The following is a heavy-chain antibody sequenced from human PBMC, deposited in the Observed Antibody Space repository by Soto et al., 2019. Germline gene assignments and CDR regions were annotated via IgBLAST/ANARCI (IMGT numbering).Heavy chain of an antibody. CDR3: ARDQSPVYGDYLDYYYYMVV. V-gene: IGHV3-21*01. CDR2: ISSSSSYI. J-gene: IGHJ6*03. Sequence: EVQLVESGGGLVKPGGSLRLSCAASGFTFSSYSMNWVRQAPGKGLEWVSSISSSSSYIYYADSVKGRFTISRDNAKNSLYLQTNGLRAEETAVYYCARDQSPVYGDYLDYYYYMVVWGKGTTVTVSS. CDR1: GFTFSSYS. D-gene: IGHD4-17*01.